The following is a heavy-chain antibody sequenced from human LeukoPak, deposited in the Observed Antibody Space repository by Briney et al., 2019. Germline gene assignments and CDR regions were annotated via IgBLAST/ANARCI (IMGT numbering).Heavy chain of an antibody. CDR2: INQDVSRI. CDR1: GFSFSRYW. D-gene: IGHD2-8*01. V-gene: IGHV3-7*01. J-gene: IGHJ4*02. Sequence: PGRSLRLSCAGSGFSFSRYWMAWVRQAPGKGLEWVASINQDVSRIHYVDSVKGRFTISRDNAKNSLFLQMNSLRVEDTAVYYXARLKDDVTKFDXWGQGTLVTVSS. CDR3: ARLKDDVTKFDX.